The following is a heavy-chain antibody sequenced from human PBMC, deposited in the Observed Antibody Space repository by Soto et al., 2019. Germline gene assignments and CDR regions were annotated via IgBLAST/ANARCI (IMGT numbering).Heavy chain of an antibody. CDR2: IFPSGTT. CDR3: ARSREFDY. Sequence: SETLSLTCGVSGGSLSCATYSWNWIRQTPGKGLEWIGYIFPSGTTYYNPSLRSRVTISIDVSKNQFSLSLRSLTDAETAVYYCARSREFDYWSQGTLVTVSS. J-gene: IGHJ4*02. D-gene: IGHD6-13*01. V-gene: IGHV4-30-2*01. CDR1: GGSLSCATYS.